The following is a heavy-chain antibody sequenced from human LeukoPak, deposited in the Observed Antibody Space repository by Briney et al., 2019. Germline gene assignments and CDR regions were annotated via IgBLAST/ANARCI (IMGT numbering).Heavy chain of an antibody. D-gene: IGHD6-6*01. V-gene: IGHV3-7*01. J-gene: IGHJ5*02. Sequence: GGSLTLSCAASGFTLSSYWMSWVRQAPGKGLEWVANIKQDGSEKEYVDSVKGRFTISRDNAKNSLYLQMNSLRAEDTAVYYCAGYSRSSGWFDPWGQGTLVTVSS. CDR2: IKQDGSEK. CDR3: AGYSRSSGWFDP. CDR1: GFTLSSYW.